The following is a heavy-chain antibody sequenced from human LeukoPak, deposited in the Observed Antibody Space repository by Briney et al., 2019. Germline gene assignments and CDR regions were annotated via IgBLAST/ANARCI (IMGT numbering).Heavy chain of an antibody. CDR1: GGTFSSYA. J-gene: IGHJ4*02. Sequence: ASVKVSCKASGGTFSSYAISWVRQAPGQGLEWMGWISAYNGNTNYAQKLQGRVTMTTDTSTSTAYMELRSLRSDDTAVYYCARDDDSSGYPDYWGQGTLVTVSS. CDR3: ARDDDSSGYPDY. D-gene: IGHD3-22*01. V-gene: IGHV1-18*01. CDR2: ISAYNGNT.